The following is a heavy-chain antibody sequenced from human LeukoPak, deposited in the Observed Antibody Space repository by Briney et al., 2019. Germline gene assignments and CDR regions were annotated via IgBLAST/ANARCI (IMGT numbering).Heavy chain of an antibody. Sequence: LSVTCTVSGGSISSYYWSWIRQPPGNGLEWVSGISWNSGSIGYADSVKGRFTISRDNAKNSLYLQMNSLRAEDTALYYCAKDPYYDFWSGYYYFDYWGQGTLVTVSS. CDR1: GGSISSYY. CDR2: ISWNSGSI. V-gene: IGHV3-9*01. CDR3: AKDPYYDFWSGYYYFDY. J-gene: IGHJ4*02. D-gene: IGHD3-3*01.